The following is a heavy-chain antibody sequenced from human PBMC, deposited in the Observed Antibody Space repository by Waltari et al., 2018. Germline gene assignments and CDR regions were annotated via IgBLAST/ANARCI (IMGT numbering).Heavy chain of an antibody. Sequence: EVQLVESGGGLVQPGGSLRLSCAASGFTFSSYAMSWVRQAPGEVLEWVSAISGSGGSTYYADSVKGRFTISRDNSKNTLYLQMNSLRAEDTAVYYCAKNYDSSGYFIGYWGQGTLVTVSS. CDR2: ISGSGGST. D-gene: IGHD3-22*01. J-gene: IGHJ4*02. CDR3: AKNYDSSGYFIGY. V-gene: IGHV3-23*04. CDR1: GFTFSSYA.